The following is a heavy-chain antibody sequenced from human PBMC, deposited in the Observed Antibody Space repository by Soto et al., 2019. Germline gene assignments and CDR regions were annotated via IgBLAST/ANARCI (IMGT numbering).Heavy chain of an antibody. Sequence: EVQLVDSGGGLVQPGGSLRLSCAASGFIFSNYVMSWVRQAPGKGLEWVSSISDSGGTSYYADSVKGRFNISRDNSKNTLDLQMNSLRAEDTAIYDCAKRPRALLTFVYWGQGTLVTVSS. CDR2: ISDSGGTS. V-gene: IGHV3-23*04. CDR3: AKRPRALLTFVY. D-gene: IGHD1-26*01. CDR1: GFIFSNYV. J-gene: IGHJ4*02.